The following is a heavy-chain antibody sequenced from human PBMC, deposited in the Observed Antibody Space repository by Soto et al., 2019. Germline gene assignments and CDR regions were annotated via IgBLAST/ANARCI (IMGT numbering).Heavy chain of an antibody. Sequence: GASVKVSCKASGFTFTNSAVQWVRQARGQRLEWIGWIVVGSGNTNYAQKFQERVTITRDMSTSTAYMELSSLRSEDTAVYYCAAGYCSSTSCYSFDYYYGMDVWGQGTTVTVSS. CDR1: GFTFTNSA. V-gene: IGHV1-58*01. J-gene: IGHJ6*02. CDR2: IVVGSGNT. CDR3: AAGYCSSTSCYSFDYYYGMDV. D-gene: IGHD2-2*01.